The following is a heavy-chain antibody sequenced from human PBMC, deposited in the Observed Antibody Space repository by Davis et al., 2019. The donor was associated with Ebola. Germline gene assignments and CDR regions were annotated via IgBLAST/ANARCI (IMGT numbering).Heavy chain of an antibody. D-gene: IGHD2-21*01. J-gene: IGHJ5*02. CDR3: ARGQGIEVIVSEENRFDP. Sequence: SETLSLTCAVSGGSFSGFSWTWIRQSPGQRLEWIGVITHNGRTDYNPSLGSRVTMSVDTSKNQFSLKLSSVTAADTAVYYCARGQGIEVIVSEENRFDPWGQGTLVTVSS. CDR2: ITHNGRT. V-gene: IGHV4-34*01. CDR1: GGSFSGFS.